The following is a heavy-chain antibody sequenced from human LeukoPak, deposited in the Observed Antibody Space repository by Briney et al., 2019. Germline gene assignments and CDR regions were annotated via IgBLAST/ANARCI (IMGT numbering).Heavy chain of an antibody. CDR2: ISYDGSNK. V-gene: IGHV3-30*18. Sequence: GGSLRLSCAASGFTFSSYGMHWVRQAPGKGLEWVAVISYDGSNKYYADSVKGRFTISRDNSKNTLYLQMNSLRAEDTAVYYCAKESGDYDLDYWGQGTLVTVSS. J-gene: IGHJ4*02. D-gene: IGHD4-17*01. CDR1: GFTFSSYG. CDR3: AKESGDYDLDY.